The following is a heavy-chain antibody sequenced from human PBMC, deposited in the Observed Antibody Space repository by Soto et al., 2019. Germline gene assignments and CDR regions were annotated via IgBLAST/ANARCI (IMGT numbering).Heavy chain of an antibody. J-gene: IGHJ6*02. CDR1: GYPFTSSY. CDR2: IHPLGGRT. D-gene: IGHD2-21*01. CDR3: ARDISRRQTYYGMDV. V-gene: IGHV1-46*04. Sequence: QLHLVQPGAELRKPGASVRVSGTAPGYPFTSSYMHGVRRAPGQGLEWMGLIHPLGGRTIYAQTLHGRITMTSDTSTDTVYMDLSSLRSEDTAVYYCARDISRRQTYYGMDVWGQGTTVTVS.